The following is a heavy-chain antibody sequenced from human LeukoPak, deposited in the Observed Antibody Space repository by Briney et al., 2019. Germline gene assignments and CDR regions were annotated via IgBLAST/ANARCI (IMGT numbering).Heavy chain of an antibody. CDR3: ARGGVYRNWFDP. D-gene: IGHD4-11*01. CDR2: INHSGST. CDR1: GGSFSGYY. J-gene: IGHJ5*02. Sequence: PSETLSLTCAVCGGSFSGYYWSWIRQPPGKGLEWIGEINHSGSTNYNPSLKSRVTISVDTSKNQFSLKLSSVTAADTAVYYCARGGVYRNWFDPWGQGTLVTVSS. V-gene: IGHV4-34*01.